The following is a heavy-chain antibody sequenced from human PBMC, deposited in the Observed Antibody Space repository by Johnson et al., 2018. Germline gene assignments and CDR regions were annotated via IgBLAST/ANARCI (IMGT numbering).Heavy chain of an antibody. CDR1: GFTVNSNY. V-gene: IGHV3-66*02. Sequence: EVQLVESGGGLVQPGGSLRLSCVASGFTVNSNYINWVRQAPGKGLEWVLVIERDGRTYFADSVKGRFTISRDNSKNTLYLQMNSLRPEDTAVYYCAREGANSGWNSAFDIWGQGTMVTVSS. J-gene: IGHJ3*02. CDR3: AREGANSGWNSAFDI. CDR2: IERDGRT. D-gene: IGHD6-19*01.